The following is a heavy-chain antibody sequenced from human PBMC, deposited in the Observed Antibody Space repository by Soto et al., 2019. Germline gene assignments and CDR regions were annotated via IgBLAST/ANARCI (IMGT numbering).Heavy chain of an antibody. V-gene: IGHV4-59*01. Sequence: SETLSLTCTVSDASISSYFWSWIRQPPEKGLEWIGYISYSGSAVHNPSLRSRVTLSVDTSKNQFSLKLTSVTAADTAVYYCARAHSSGYVSPGYWGQGPLVTVSS. CDR2: ISYSGSA. CDR3: ARAHSSGYVSPGY. D-gene: IGHD5-18*01. J-gene: IGHJ4*02. CDR1: DASISSYF.